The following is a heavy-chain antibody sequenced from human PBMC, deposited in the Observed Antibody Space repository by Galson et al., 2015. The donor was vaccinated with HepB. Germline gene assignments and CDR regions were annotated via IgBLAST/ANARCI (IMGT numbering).Heavy chain of an antibody. CDR2: IRSKAYGGTT. Sequence: SLRLSCAASGFTFGDYAMSWVRQAPGKGLEWVGFIRSKAYGGTTEYAASVKGRFTISRDDSKSIAYLQMNSLKTEDTAVYYCTRQGRRFGELSLRYYYYYYGMDVWGQGTTVTVSS. CDR3: TRQGRRFGELSLRYYYYYYGMDV. D-gene: IGHD3-10*01. CDR1: GFTFGDYA. V-gene: IGHV3-49*04. J-gene: IGHJ6*02.